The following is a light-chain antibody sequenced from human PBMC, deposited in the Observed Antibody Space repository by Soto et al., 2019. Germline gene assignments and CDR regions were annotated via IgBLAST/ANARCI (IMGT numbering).Light chain of an antibody. CDR1: NIGSKS. CDR2: RDS. J-gene: IGLJ2*01. V-gene: IGLV3-9*01. CDR3: QVWDNFTVL. Sequence: SYELTQPLSVSVALGQTARITCGGINIGSKSVHWYQQKPGQAPVLVIYRDSNRPSGIPERFSGSNSGNTATLTISRAQAGDEADDYCQVWDNFTVLFGGGTKLT.